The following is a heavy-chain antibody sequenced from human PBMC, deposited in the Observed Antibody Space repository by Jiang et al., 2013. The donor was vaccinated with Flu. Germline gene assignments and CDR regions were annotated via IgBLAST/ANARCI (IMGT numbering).Heavy chain of an antibody. J-gene: IGHJ4*02. V-gene: IGHV1-69*13. Sequence: KKPGASVKVSCKASGYTFTSYGISWVRQAPGQGLEWMGGLIPIFGTANYARKFQGRVTITADESTGTAYMDLSSLRSEDTAMYYCATYYGNYFDYWGQGTLVTVSS. CDR2: LIPIFGTA. D-gene: IGHD1-26*01. CDR1: GYTFTSYG. CDR3: ATYYGNYFDY.